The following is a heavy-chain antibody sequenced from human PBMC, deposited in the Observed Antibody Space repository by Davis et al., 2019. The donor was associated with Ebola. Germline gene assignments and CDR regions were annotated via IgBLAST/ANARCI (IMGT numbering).Heavy chain of an antibody. CDR3: ARNYMVQGVITPYYYYGMDV. J-gene: IGHJ6*02. Sequence: ASVKVSCKASGYTFTSYYMHWVRQAPGQGLEWMGIINPSGGSTSYAQKFQGRVTMTRDTSTSTVYMELSSLRSEDTAVYYCARNYMVQGVITPYYYYGMDVWGQGTTVTVSS. CDR2: INPSGGST. CDR1: GYTFTSYY. D-gene: IGHD3-10*01. V-gene: IGHV1-46*01.